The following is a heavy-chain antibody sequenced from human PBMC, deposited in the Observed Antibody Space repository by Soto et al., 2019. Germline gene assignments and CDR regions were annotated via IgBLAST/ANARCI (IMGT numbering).Heavy chain of an antibody. D-gene: IGHD6-19*01. Sequence: QLQLQASGPGLVKPSETLSLTCTVSGGSISSSSYYWGWIRQPPGKGLEWIGSLDYSGSTYYNPSIKSRVTISVYTSTTQFAGRLSCVTAAETAVYYCARHHHSRGWLAYWGQGTLVTVSS. V-gene: IGHV4-39*01. J-gene: IGHJ4*02. CDR1: GGSISSSSYY. CDR3: ARHHHSRGWLAY. CDR2: LDYSGST.